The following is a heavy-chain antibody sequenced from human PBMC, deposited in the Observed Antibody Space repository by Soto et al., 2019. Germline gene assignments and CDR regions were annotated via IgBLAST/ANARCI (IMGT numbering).Heavy chain of an antibody. CDR1: GFTFEDYA. CDR3: AKADRYDFWSGVWFDR. CDR2: ISWNSGTI. J-gene: IGHJ5*02. V-gene: IGHV3-9*01. D-gene: IGHD3-3*01. Sequence: EVQLVESGGGLVQPGRSLRLSCAASGFTFEDYAMHWVRQAPGKGPEWVSGISWNSGTIGYADSVKGWFTISRDNAKNSLYLKINSLRVEDTDLYYCAKADRYDFWSGVWFDRWGQGTLVTVSS.